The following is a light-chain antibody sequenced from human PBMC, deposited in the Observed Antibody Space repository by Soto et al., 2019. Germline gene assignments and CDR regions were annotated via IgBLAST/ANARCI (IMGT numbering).Light chain of an antibody. V-gene: IGLV1-40*01. CDR1: SSNIGAGYD. CDR2: GNS. Sequence: QSVLTQPPSVSVAPGQRVTISCTGSSSNIGAGYDVHWYQQLPGTAPKLLIYGNSNRPSGVPVRFSGSKSGTSASLAITGLQAEDEAYYYGQSYVSSRSGVVFGVGTKVTVL. CDR3: QSYVSSRSGVV. J-gene: IGLJ1*01.